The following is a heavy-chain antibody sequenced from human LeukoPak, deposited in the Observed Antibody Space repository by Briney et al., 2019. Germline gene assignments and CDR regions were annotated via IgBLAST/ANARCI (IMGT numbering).Heavy chain of an antibody. J-gene: IGHJ4*02. CDR2: ISGSGGST. Sequence: GGSLRLSCAASGFTFSSYWMSWVRQAPGKGLEWVSAISGSGGSTYYADSVKGRFTISRDNSKNTLYLQMNSLRAEDTAVYYCAKDPYDTPYYFDYWGQGTLVTVSS. CDR3: AKDPYDTPYYFDY. V-gene: IGHV3-23*01. CDR1: GFTFSSYW. D-gene: IGHD3-9*01.